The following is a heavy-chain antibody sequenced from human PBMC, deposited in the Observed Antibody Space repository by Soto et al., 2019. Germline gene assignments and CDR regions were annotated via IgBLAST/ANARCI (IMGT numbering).Heavy chain of an antibody. CDR2: ISWSRDYI. CDR3: ARVGHSKDNWFDP. Sequence: EVQLVESGGGLVKPGGSLRLSCAASGFPFSTFTMSWVRQAPGRGLEWVSSISWSRDYIYYADSVKGRFTISRDNAKNTLYLRINSLRVEDTAVYYCARVGHSKDNWFDPWGQGTLVTVSS. V-gene: IGHV3-21*04. D-gene: IGHD4-4*01. J-gene: IGHJ5*02. CDR1: GFPFSTFT.